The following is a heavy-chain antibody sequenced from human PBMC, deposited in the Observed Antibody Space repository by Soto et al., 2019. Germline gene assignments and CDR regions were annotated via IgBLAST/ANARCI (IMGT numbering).Heavy chain of an antibody. CDR3: ARVRGANMGPFDY. V-gene: IGHV3-21*06. Sequence: VGSLRLSCAASGFTFTRYSMNWVRQAPGKGLEWVSSISSTTNYIYYGDSMKGRFTISRDNAKNSLYLEMNSLRAEDTAVYYCARVRGANMGPFDYWGQGTLVTVSS. J-gene: IGHJ4*02. D-gene: IGHD3-10*01. CDR1: GFTFTRYS. CDR2: ISSTTNYI.